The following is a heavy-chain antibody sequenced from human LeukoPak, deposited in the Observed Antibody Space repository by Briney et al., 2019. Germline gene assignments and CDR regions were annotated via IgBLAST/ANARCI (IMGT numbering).Heavy chain of an antibody. CDR2: MNPNSGNT. D-gene: IGHD7-27*01. CDR3: ARGPRNWGFDY. J-gene: IGHJ4*02. V-gene: IGHV1-8*01. CDR1: EYTFTTYD. Sequence: ASVKVSCKASEYTFTTYDINWVRQASGQGLEWMGWMNPNSGNTGYAQKFQGRVTMTRHTSISTAYMEMSSLRSEDTAVYYCARGPRNWGFDYWGPGTLVTVSS.